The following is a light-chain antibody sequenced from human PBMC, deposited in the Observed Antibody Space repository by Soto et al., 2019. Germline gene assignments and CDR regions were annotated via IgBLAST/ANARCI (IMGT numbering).Light chain of an antibody. CDR2: GTS. J-gene: IGKJ2*01. V-gene: IGKV1-6*01. CDR3: LQDYIYPYT. CDR1: QDIRND. Sequence: AIQMTQSPSSLSVSVGDRVTITCRASQDIRNDLGWYQQKPGKAPKLLIYGTSNLQSGVPSRFSVSGPGTDFTLTISSLQPEDFAIYYCLQDYIYPYTFGQGTKLEIK.